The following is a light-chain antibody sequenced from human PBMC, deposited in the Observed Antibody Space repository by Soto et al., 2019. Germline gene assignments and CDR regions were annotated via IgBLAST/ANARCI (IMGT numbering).Light chain of an antibody. Sequence: EIVLTQSPRTLSFSPGERATLFCRASQSVSNNYLAWYQQKPGQAPRLLIYGASNRATGIPDRFSGSGSGTDFTLTISRLEAEDFAVYYWQQYGSSGTFGQGTKVDIK. J-gene: IGKJ1*01. CDR2: GAS. CDR1: QSVSNNY. V-gene: IGKV3-20*01. CDR3: QQYGSSGT.